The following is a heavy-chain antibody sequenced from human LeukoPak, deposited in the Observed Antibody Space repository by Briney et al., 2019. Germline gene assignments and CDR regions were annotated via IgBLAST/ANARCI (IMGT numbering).Heavy chain of an antibody. V-gene: IGHV4-61*02. D-gene: IGHD5-12*01. Sequence: SETLSLTCTVSGGSISSGSYYWSWIRQPAGKGLEWIGRIYTSGSTNYNPSLKSRVTISVDTSKNQFSLKLSSVTAADTAVYYCARVKIVATTNWFDPWGQGTLVTVSS. CDR1: GGSISSGSYY. CDR2: IYTSGST. CDR3: ARVKIVATTNWFDP. J-gene: IGHJ5*02.